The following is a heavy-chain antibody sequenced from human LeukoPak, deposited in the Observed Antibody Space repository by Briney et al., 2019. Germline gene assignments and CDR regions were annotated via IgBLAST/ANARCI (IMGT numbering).Heavy chain of an antibody. Sequence: PGGSLRLSCAASGFTFSSYAMHWVRQAPGKGLEWVAVISYDGSNKYYADSVKGRFTISRDNSKNTLYLQMNSLRAEDTVVYYCAREGGYSSSWSPHYYYGMDVWGQGTTVTVSS. CDR3: AREGGYSSSWSPHYYYGMDV. V-gene: IGHV3-30*04. CDR2: ISYDGSNK. J-gene: IGHJ6*02. D-gene: IGHD6-13*01. CDR1: GFTFSSYA.